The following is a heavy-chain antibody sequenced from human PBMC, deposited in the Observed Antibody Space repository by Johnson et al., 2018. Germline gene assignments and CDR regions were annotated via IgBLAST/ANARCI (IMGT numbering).Heavy chain of an antibody. Sequence: QVQLVQSGGGVVQPGGSLRLSCAASGFTFSSSAMHWVRQAPGKGLEWVVVLSYDGSNKYYADSVKGRFTISRDNSKNTLYLQMNSLRAEDTALDYCATGVVVTATPNAFDLWGQGTLVTVSS. D-gene: IGHD2-21*02. CDR3: ATGVVVTATPNAFDL. J-gene: IGHJ3*01. V-gene: IGHV3-30*04. CDR1: GFTFSSSA. CDR2: LSYDGSNK.